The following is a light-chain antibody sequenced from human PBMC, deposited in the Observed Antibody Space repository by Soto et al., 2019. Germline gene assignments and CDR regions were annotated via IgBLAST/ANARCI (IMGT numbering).Light chain of an antibody. Sequence: QSALTQPASVSGSPGQSITISCTETSSDVGSYNLVSWYQQHAGKAPKLMIYEGSKRPSGVSNRLSGSKSDNTASLTISGLQAEDEADYYCCSYAGSSTFVVFGGRTKLTVI. CDR2: EGS. J-gene: IGLJ2*01. CDR3: CSYAGSSTFVV. V-gene: IGLV2-23*03. CDR1: SSDVGSYNL.